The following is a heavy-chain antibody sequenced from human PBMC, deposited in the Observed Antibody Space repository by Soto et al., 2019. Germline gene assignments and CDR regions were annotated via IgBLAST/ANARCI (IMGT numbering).Heavy chain of an antibody. Sequence: QVQLVQSGAEVKKPGSSVKVSCKASGGTFSSYAISWVRQAPGQGLEWMGGIIPIFGTANYAQKFQGRVTITADKSTSTAYMELRSLRSEDTAVYYCARGVRYYDSSGYSVDYWGQGTLVTVSS. V-gene: IGHV1-69*06. J-gene: IGHJ4*02. CDR2: IIPIFGTA. D-gene: IGHD3-22*01. CDR1: GGTFSSYA. CDR3: ARGVRYYDSSGYSVDY.